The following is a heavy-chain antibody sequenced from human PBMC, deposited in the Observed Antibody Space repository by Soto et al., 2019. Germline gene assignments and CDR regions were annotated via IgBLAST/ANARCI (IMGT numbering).Heavy chain of an antibody. V-gene: IGHV1-18*01. D-gene: IGHD3-22*01. Sequence: ASVKVSCKASGYTFTSYGISWVRQAPGQGLEWMGWISAYNGNTNYAQKLQGRVTMTTDTSTSTAYMELRSLRSDDTAVYYCARDPFYYDSSGYPFFDYWGQGTLVTVSS. CDR2: ISAYNGNT. CDR3: ARDPFYYDSSGYPFFDY. J-gene: IGHJ4*02. CDR1: GYTFTSYG.